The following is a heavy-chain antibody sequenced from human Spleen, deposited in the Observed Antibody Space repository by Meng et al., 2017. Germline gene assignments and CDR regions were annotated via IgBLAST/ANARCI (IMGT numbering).Heavy chain of an antibody. CDR3: ATRGNPYLNC. CDR2: INTYNGTT. CDR1: GYTLASDG. J-gene: IGHJ4*02. Sequence: QGELVQSGAEGKRPGAAVKVSCEASGYTLASDGFSWVRQAPGQGLEWLGWINTYNGTTDYAQKFQGRITMSTDTFTSTAYMELRSLRSDDTAVYYCATRGNPYLNCWGQGTLVTVSS. V-gene: IGHV1-18*01.